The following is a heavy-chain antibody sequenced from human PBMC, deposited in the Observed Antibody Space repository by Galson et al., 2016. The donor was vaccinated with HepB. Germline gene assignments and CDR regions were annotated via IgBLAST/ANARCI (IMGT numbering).Heavy chain of an antibody. CDR1: GFTFSDYY. CDR3: AKGKRYSDSGSYYVDY. D-gene: IGHD3-10*01. CDR2: ISKSRNYT. V-gene: IGHV3-11*05. Sequence: SLRLSCAASGFTFSDYYMSWIRQAPGKGLEWVSYISKSRNYTNYADSVKGRFTISRDNAKNTLYLQMNSLRVEDSAVYYCAKGKRYSDSGSYYVDYWGQGTLVTVSS. J-gene: IGHJ4*02.